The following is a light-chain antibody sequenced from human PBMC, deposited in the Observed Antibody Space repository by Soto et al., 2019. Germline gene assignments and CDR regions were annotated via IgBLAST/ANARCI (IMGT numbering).Light chain of an antibody. V-gene: IGKV3-11*01. J-gene: IGKJ1*01. CDR1: QSVSSY. CDR3: QQRSNWPWT. CDR2: DAS. Sequence: ELVMTQSPATLSVSPGERATLSCRASQSVSSYLAWYQQKPGQAPRLLIYDASNRATGIPARFSGSGSGTDFTLTISSPEPEDFAVYYCQQRSNWPWTFGQGTKVDI.